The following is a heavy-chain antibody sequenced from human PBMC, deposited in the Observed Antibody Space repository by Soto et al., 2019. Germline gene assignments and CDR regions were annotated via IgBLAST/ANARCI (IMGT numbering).Heavy chain of an antibody. Sequence: EVQLLEAGGGLVQPGGSLRLSCAASGFTFSYYAMTWVRQAPGKGLEWVSAISGGGISTFYTDSVKGRFTISRDNSKNTLYLQMNSLRAEDTAVYYCAKSLVVAGRSYYYYGLDVWGQGTTVIVSS. CDR1: GFTFSYYA. V-gene: IGHV3-23*01. CDR2: ISGGGIST. CDR3: AKSLVVAGRSYYYYGLDV. J-gene: IGHJ6*02. D-gene: IGHD6-19*01.